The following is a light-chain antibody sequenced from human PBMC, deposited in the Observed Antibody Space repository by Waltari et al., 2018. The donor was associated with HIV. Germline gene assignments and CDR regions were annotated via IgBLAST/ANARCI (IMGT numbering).Light chain of an antibody. J-gene: IGLJ3*02. CDR2: GVN. Sequence: QSALTQPRSVSGSPGQSVTISCTGTSRYVNNYNYVSWYQHHPGDAPKLVIFGVNKRPAGVPDRFSGSHSGNTASLTISGLQAGDEGHYYCCSYAGSNIHWVFGGGTKLTVL. CDR3: CSYAGSNIHWV. V-gene: IGLV2-11*01. CDR1: SRYVNNYNY.